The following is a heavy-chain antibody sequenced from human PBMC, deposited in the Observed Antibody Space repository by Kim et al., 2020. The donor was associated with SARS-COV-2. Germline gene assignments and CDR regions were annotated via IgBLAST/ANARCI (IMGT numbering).Heavy chain of an antibody. V-gene: IGHV4-39*01. CDR1: GGSISSSSYY. CDR3: ARHTLTTVTTAYVGYFDL. J-gene: IGHJ2*01. Sequence: SETLSLTCTVSGGSISSSSYYWGWIRQPPGKGLEWIGSIYYSGSTYYNPSLKSRVTISVDTSKNQFSLKLSSVTAADTAVYYCARHTLTTVTTAYVGYFDLWGRGTLVTVSS. D-gene: IGHD4-17*01. CDR2: IYYSGST.